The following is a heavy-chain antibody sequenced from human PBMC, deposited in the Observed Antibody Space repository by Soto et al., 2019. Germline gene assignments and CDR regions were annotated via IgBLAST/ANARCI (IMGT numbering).Heavy chain of an antibody. CDR1: GGTFSSYA. CDR3: ARVPRGIFGVANPSGWFDP. V-gene: IGHV1-69*13. Sequence: GASVKVSCKASGGTFSSYAISWVRQAPGQGLEWMGGIIPIFGTANYAQKFQGRVTITADESTSTAYMELSGLRSEDTAVYYCARVPRGIFGVANPSGWFDPWGQGALVTVSS. D-gene: IGHD3-3*01. J-gene: IGHJ5*02. CDR2: IIPIFGTA.